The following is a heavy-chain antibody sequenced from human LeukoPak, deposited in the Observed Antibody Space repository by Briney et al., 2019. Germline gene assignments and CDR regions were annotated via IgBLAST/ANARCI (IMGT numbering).Heavy chain of an antibody. Sequence: ASVKVSCKASGHTLTTYDFNWVRQASGQGLEWMGWMNPKSGNSGYAESFQGRISLDINRSTDTAYMELTSLRFEDTAVYYCAIWEPAPNAFAPWGQGTLVTVSS. CDR1: GHTLTTYD. CDR3: AIWEPAPNAFAP. V-gene: IGHV1-8*01. D-gene: IGHD1-14*01. J-gene: IGHJ5*02. CDR2: MNPKSGNS.